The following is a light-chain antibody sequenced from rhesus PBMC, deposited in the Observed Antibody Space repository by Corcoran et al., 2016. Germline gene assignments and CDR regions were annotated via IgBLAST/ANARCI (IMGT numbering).Light chain of an antibody. CDR3: KQYNSAPFT. Sequence: DIQMTQSPSSLSASVGDRVTITCRASQGISSWLVWYQQKSGKAPKLLIYKAYQLQSGVPLRLRGSGSGTYFTLTISSLQPEDFATYDCKQYNSAPFTFGPGTKLDIK. J-gene: IGKJ3*01. CDR1: QGISSW. V-gene: IGKV1-21*01. CDR2: KAY.